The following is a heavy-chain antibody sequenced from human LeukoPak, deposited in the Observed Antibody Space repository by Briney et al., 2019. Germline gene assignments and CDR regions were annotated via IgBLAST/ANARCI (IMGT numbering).Heavy chain of an antibody. CDR2: VSASGSAT. J-gene: IGHJ5*02. Sequence: AGSLRVSCTASGFIFSNYAMTWVRQAPGKGLEWVSTVSASGSATYYADSVKGRFTISRDNSKNTLYLQMNTLRAEDTAVYYCTKRGIAVVGSNCFDPWGQGTLVTVSS. D-gene: IGHD6-13*01. CDR3: TKRGIAVVGSNCFDP. CDR1: GFIFSNYA. V-gene: IGHV3-23*01.